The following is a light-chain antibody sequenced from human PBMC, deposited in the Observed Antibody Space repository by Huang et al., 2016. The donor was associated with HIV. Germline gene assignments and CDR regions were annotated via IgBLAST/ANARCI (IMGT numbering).Light chain of an antibody. J-gene: IGKJ1*01. V-gene: IGKV3-15*01. CDR1: AGVSNN. CDR3: QQYNNWPPWT. CDR2: GAS. Sequence: IVMTQSPATLSVSPGERATLSCRASAGVSNNVAWYQQRPGQTPRLLIHGASTRHTGIPAKFSGRGAGTKFTLTITSLQPEDSAVYYCQQYNNWPPWTFGPGTQVEI.